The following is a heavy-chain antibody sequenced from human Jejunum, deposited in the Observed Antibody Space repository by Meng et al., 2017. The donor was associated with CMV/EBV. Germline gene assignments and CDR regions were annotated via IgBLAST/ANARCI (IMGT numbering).Heavy chain of an antibody. D-gene: IGHD4-11*01. V-gene: IGHV3-66*04. CDR2: LYSGGTT. CDR1: VFTVSGSY. J-gene: IGHJ4*02. Sequence: VRLVGSGGGLDQTAQSLRLSCAASVFTVSGSYMSWVRQSTGKGREWVSALYSGGTTYYADSVRGRFVISADNSKNTLYLQVDGLTGEDTAMYYCAKQVSDSSTYVYWGQGTLVTVSS. CDR3: AKQVSDSSTYVY.